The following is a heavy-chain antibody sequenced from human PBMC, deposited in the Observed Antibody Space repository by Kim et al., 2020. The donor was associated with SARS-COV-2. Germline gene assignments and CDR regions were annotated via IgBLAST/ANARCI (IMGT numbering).Heavy chain of an antibody. Sequence: GGSLRLSCAASGFTFSSYGMHWVRQAPGKGLEWVAVIWYDGSNKYYADSVKGRFTISRDNSKNTLYLQMNSLRAEDTAVYYCARRNGRLGYYGMDVWGQGTTVTISS. V-gene: IGHV3-33*01. CDR3: ARRNGRLGYYGMDV. CDR2: IWYDGSNK. J-gene: IGHJ6*02. CDR1: GFTFSSYG. D-gene: IGHD3-16*01.